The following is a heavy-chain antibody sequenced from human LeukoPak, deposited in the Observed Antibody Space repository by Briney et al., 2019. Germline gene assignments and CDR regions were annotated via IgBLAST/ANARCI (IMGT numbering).Heavy chain of an antibody. CDR1: GYTFTSYD. CDR2: MNPNSGNT. Sequence: ASVKVSCKASGYTFTSYDINWVRQATGQGLEWMGWMNPNSGNTGYARKFQGRVTMTRNTSISTAYMELSSLRSEDTAVYYCARVTQGYLVGGSYSGMDVWGQGTTVTVSS. J-gene: IGHJ6*02. CDR3: ARVTQGYLVGGSYSGMDV. D-gene: IGHD1-26*01. V-gene: IGHV1-8*01.